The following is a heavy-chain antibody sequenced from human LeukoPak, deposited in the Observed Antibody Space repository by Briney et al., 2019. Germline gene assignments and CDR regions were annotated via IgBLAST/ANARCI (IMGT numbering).Heavy chain of an antibody. V-gene: IGHV3-30-3*01. CDR1: GFTFSSYA. Sequence: GGSLRLSCAASGFTFSSYAMHWVRQAPGKGLEWVAVISYDGSNKYYADSMKGRFTISRDNSKNTLYLQMNSLRAEDTAVYYCARSPPEWELIFLDAFDIWGQGTMVTVSS. J-gene: IGHJ3*02. CDR3: ARSPPEWELIFLDAFDI. D-gene: IGHD1-26*01. CDR2: ISYDGSNK.